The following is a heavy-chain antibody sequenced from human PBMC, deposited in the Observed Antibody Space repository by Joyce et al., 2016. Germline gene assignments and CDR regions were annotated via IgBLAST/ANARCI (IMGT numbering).Heavy chain of an antibody. Sequence: EVHLVESGGGLVQPGGSLRLSCAASGIIFSSKEMNWVRQVPGKGLEWISSINSDDSRIHYADSVRGRFTISRDNARNSLYLEMNYLRVEDTAIYYCTTPSCANWGQGSLVTVSS. J-gene: IGHJ4*02. CDR2: INSDDSRI. D-gene: IGHD2-2*01. CDR1: GIIFSSKE. CDR3: TTPSCAN. V-gene: IGHV3-48*03.